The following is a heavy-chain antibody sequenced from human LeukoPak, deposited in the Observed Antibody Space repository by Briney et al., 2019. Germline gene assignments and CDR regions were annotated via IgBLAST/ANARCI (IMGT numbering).Heavy chain of an antibody. Sequence: GASVKVSCKASGGTFSSYAISWVRQAPGQGLEWMGGIIPIFGTANYAQKLQGRVTMTTDTSTSTAYMELRSLRSDDTAVYYCARGKWGPLFVAFDIWGQGTMVTVSS. D-gene: IGHD1-26*01. CDR3: ARGKWGPLFVAFDI. V-gene: IGHV1-69*05. CDR1: GGTFSSYA. J-gene: IGHJ3*02. CDR2: IIPIFGTA.